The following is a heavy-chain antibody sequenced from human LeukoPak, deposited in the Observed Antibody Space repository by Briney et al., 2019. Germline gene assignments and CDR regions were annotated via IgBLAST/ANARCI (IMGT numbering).Heavy chain of an antibody. J-gene: IGHJ5*02. D-gene: IGHD3-22*01. CDR1: GFTFSSYG. CDR2: IWYDGSNK. Sequence: PGGSLRLSCAASGFTFSSYGMHWVRQAPGKGLEWVAVIWYDGSNKYYADSVKGRFTISRDNSKNTLYLQMNSLRAEDTAVYYCARDYYDSSGYWNWFDPWGQGTLVTVSS. CDR3: ARDYYDSSGYWNWFDP. V-gene: IGHV3-33*01.